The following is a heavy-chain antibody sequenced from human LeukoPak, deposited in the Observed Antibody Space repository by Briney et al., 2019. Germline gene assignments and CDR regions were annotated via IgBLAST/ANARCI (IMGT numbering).Heavy chain of an antibody. Sequence: GGSLRLSCAASGFTFSSYSMNWVRQAPGKGLEWGSSISSSSSYIYYADSVKGRFTISRDNAKNSLYLQMNSLRAEDTAVYYCARVFGCCGGDCYVHFDYWGQGTLVTVSS. CDR3: ARVFGCCGGDCYVHFDY. V-gene: IGHV3-21*01. D-gene: IGHD2-21*02. CDR2: ISSSSSYI. J-gene: IGHJ4*02. CDR1: GFTFSSYS.